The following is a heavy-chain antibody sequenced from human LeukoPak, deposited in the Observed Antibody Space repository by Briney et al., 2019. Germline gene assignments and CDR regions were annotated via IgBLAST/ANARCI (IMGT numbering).Heavy chain of an antibody. CDR1: GFTFSRYS. V-gene: IGHV3-21*01. D-gene: IGHD6-6*01. CDR2: ISSSSSYI. J-gene: IGHJ6*03. CDR3: ASGPSSSLYYYYYYYMDV. Sequence: GGSLRLSCAASGFTFSRYSMNWVRQAPGKGLEWVTSISSSSSYIYYADSVKGRFTISRDNAKNSLYLQMNSLRAEDTAVYYCASGPSSSLYYYYYYYMDVWGKGTTVTISS.